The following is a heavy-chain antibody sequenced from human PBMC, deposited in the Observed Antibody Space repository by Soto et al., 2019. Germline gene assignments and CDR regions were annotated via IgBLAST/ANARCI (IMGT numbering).Heavy chain of an antibody. J-gene: IGHJ4*02. CDR2: INHSGST. Sequence: SEPRSVNEGVYGGSFSDYNWSWIRQPPGKGLEWIGEINHSGSTDYNPSLKSRVTISVDTSKNQFSLKLSSVTAADTAVYYCGRGGYLRWSYLDYWGQGTLVTVSS. CDR1: GGSFSDYN. V-gene: IGHV4-34*01. D-gene: IGHD5-18*01. CDR3: GRGGYLRWSYLDY.